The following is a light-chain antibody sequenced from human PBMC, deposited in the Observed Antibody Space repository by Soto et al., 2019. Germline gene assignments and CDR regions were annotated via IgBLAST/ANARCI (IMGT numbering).Light chain of an antibody. V-gene: IGLV2-14*01. CDR1: SSDVGGYNY. CDR2: EVS. CDR3: SSFTSSSTLEVV. J-gene: IGLJ3*02. Sequence: QSALTQPASVSGSPGQSITISCTGTSSDVGGYNYVSWSQQHPGKAPKLMIYEVSDRPSGVSNRFSGSKSRNTASLTISGIQAEDEADYFCSSFTSSSTLEVVFGGGTKLTVL.